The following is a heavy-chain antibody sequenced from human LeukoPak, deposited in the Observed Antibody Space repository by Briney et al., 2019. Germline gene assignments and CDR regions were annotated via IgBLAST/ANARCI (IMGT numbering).Heavy chain of an antibody. V-gene: IGHV3-23*01. D-gene: IGHD4-11*01. Sequence: GGSLRLSCAASGFTFKKYDVTWVRQAPGKGLEWVSGIRASGGATYYADSVKGRFNISRDNSENTLYLLMNSLTTEDTAMYYCTRSTSTARATYWGQGTLVTVSS. CDR2: IRASGGAT. CDR1: GFTFKKYD. J-gene: IGHJ4*02. CDR3: TRSTSTARATY.